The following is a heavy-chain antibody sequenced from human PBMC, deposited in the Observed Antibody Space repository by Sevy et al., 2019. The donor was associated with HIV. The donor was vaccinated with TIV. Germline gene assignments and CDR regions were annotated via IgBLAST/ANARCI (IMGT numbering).Heavy chain of an antibody. CDR1: EDSEFTFSKAW. CDR2: IKSKSDAGTT. D-gene: IGHD2-15*01. Sequence: LGGSLRLSCAASEDSEFTFSKAWMTWVRQAPGKGPEWVGRIKSKSDAGTTDYAAPVKGRFTISRDDSKATLYLQMNSLKIEDTAVYYCTTSAVYCSDTGCFYSTIDGPNPDAFDIWGQGTMVTVSS. J-gene: IGHJ3*02. CDR3: TTSAVYCSDTGCFYSTIDGPNPDAFDI. V-gene: IGHV3-15*01.